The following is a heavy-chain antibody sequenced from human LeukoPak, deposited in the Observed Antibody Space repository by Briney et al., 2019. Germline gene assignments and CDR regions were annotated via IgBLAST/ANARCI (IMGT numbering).Heavy chain of an antibody. CDR3: ARDSYGYRRPVFDY. D-gene: IGHD5-18*01. Sequence: GSLRLSCAASGFTYSSYWMHWVRQTPEKGLVWVSRIDTDGSSTIYADSVKGRFTISRDNAKNTLFLQMNSLRAEDTAVYYCARDSYGYRRPVFDYWGQGTLVTVSS. CDR1: GFTYSSYW. V-gene: IGHV3-74*01. CDR2: IDTDGSST. J-gene: IGHJ4*02.